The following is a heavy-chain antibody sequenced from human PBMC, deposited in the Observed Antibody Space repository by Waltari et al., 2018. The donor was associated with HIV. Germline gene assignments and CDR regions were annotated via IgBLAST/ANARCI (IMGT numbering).Heavy chain of an antibody. Sequence: QLQLQESGPGLVKPSETLSLTCTVSGGSISSSSYYWGWIRQPPGKGLEWIGICYYSGSTYYTPSLKSRVTISLDTSKNQFSLKLSSVTAADTAVYYCARRSPGGRYYFDYWGQGTLVTVSS. CDR1: GGSISSSSYY. D-gene: IGHD3-16*01. V-gene: IGHV4-39*01. CDR3: ARRSPGGRYYFDY. J-gene: IGHJ4*02. CDR2: CYYSGST.